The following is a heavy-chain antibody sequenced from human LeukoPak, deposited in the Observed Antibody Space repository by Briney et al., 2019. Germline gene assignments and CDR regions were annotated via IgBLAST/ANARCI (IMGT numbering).Heavy chain of an antibody. CDR3: ARGPYYYDSSGYYDNAYNWFDP. V-gene: IGHV1-18*01. D-gene: IGHD3-22*01. J-gene: IGHJ5*02. CDR2: ISAYNGNT. Sequence: ASVKVSGKASGYTFTSYGISWVRQAPGQGLEWMGWISAYNGNTNYAQKLQGRVTMTTDTSTSTAYMELRSLRSDDTAVYYCARGPYYYDSSGYYDNAYNWFDPWGQGTLVTVSS. CDR1: GYTFTSYG.